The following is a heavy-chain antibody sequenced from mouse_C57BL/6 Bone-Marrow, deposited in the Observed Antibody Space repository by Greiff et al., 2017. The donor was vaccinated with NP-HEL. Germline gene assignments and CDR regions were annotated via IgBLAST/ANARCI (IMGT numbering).Heavy chain of an antibody. D-gene: IGHD2-1*01. V-gene: IGHV5-17*01. J-gene: IGHJ4*01. CDR2: ISSGSSTI. CDR1: GFTFSDYG. CDR3: AKDGNPYYYAMDY. Sequence: EVKVVESGGGLVKPGGSLKLSCAASGFTFSDYGMHWVRQAPEKGLEWVAYISSGSSTIYYADTVKGRFTISRDNAKNTLFLQMTSLRSEDTAMYYCAKDGNPYYYAMDYWGQGTSVTVSS.